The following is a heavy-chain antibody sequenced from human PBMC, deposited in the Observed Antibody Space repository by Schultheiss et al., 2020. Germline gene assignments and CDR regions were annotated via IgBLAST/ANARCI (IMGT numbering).Heavy chain of an antibody. Sequence: SETLSLTCTVSGASISSYYWSWIRQPPGKGLEWIGYIYYSGSTNYNPSLKSRVTISVDTSKNHFSLKLSSVTAADTAVYYCAKFGADDAFDIWGQGTMVTVSS. CDR2: IYYSGST. J-gene: IGHJ3*02. V-gene: IGHV4-59*08. CDR1: GASISSYY. CDR3: AKFGADDAFDI. D-gene: IGHD3-16*01.